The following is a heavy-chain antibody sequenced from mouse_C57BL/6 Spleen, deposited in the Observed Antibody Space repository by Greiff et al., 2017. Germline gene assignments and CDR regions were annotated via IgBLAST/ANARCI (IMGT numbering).Heavy chain of an antibody. D-gene: IGHD2-1*01. CDR1: GFSLTSYG. V-gene: IGHV2-6*03. J-gene: IGHJ3*01. CDR2: IWSDGST. Sequence: QVQLKESGPGLVAPSQSLSITCTVSGFSLTSYGVHWVRQPPGKGLEWLVVIWSDGSTTYNSALKSRLSISKDNSKSQVFLKMNSLQTDDTAMYYCARSATGGNYPAWFAYWGQGTLVTVSA. CDR3: ARSATGGNYPAWFAY.